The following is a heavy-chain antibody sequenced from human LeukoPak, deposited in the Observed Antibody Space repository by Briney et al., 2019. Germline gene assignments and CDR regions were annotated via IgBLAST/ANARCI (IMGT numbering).Heavy chain of an antibody. CDR3: AKDQGGGRSITIVGDTRGDFDC. Sequence: GGSLRLSCVASGFSFSNYAMSWVRRAPGKGLEWVSAICGKGDSTNSADSVKGRFTISRDNSRNTLYLQMNSLRADDTAVYYCAKDQGGGRSITIVGDTRGDFDCWGQGTLVAVSS. CDR2: ICGKGDST. J-gene: IGHJ4*02. V-gene: IGHV3-23*01. D-gene: IGHD1-26*01. CDR1: GFSFSNYA.